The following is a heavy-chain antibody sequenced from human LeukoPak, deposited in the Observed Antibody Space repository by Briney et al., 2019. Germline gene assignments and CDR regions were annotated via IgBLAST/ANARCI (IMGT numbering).Heavy chain of an antibody. Sequence: GGSLRLSCAASGFTFSDYYMTWIRQAPGKGLEWVSYISSSSSYTNYADSVKGRFTISRDDAKNLVHLQMSRLRVEDTAVYYCARRGYSSSWYTSSPPTGDFDYWGQGTLVTVSS. CDR3: ARRGYSSSWYTSSPPTGDFDY. CDR2: ISSSSSYT. V-gene: IGHV3-11*03. CDR1: GFTFSDYY. J-gene: IGHJ4*02. D-gene: IGHD6-13*01.